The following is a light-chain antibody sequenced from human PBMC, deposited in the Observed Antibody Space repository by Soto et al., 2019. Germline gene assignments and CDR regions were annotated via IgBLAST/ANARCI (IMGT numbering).Light chain of an antibody. J-gene: IGKJ5*01. CDR1: QSVSSY. Sequence: IVLPPSPATLSFSPLERSTLSFRASQSVSSYLAWYQQKPGQAPRLLIYDASNGATGIPARFSGSGPGTDFTLTISSLQSEDFAVYYCQKYDSWPINCGKGQRREIK. CDR2: DAS. V-gene: IGKV3-11*01. CDR3: QKYDSWPIN.